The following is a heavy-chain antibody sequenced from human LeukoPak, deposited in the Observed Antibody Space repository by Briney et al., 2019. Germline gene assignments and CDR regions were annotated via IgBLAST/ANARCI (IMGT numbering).Heavy chain of an antibody. V-gene: IGHV4-4*07. CDR1: GDSISAYY. J-gene: IGHJ5*02. Sequence: SETLSLTCTVSGDSISAYYWNWIRLPAGKGLEWIGRMYISGSTDYNAPPKSRVTMSLDTTKTRIHRKWSCATAAPTAVYYCARNPFETAGYNWFDPWGQGTLVTVSS. CDR3: ARNPFETAGYNWFDP. D-gene: IGHD6-13*01. CDR2: MYISGST.